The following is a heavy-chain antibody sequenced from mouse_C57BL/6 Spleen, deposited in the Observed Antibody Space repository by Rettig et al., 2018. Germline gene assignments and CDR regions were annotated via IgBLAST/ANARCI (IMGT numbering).Heavy chain of an antibody. J-gene: IGHJ1*03. Sequence: QVQLQQPGTELVKPGASVKLSCKASGYTFTSYWMHWVKQRPGQGLEWIGNINPSNGGTNYNEKFKSKATLTVDKSSSTAYMQLSRLTSEDSAVYYCARSDYGSSYYWYFDVWGTGTTVTVSS. V-gene: IGHV1-53*01. CDR1: GYTFTSYW. CDR3: ARSDYGSSYYWYFDV. D-gene: IGHD1-1*01. CDR2: INPSNGGT.